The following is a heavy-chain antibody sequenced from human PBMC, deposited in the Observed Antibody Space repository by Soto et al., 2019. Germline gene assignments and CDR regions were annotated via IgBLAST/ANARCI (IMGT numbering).Heavy chain of an antibody. Sequence: QSQTLSLTCTVSGGSISSYYWSWIRQPPGKGLEWIGYIYYSGSTNYNPSLKSRVTISVDTSKNQFSLKLSSVTAADTAVYYCAREREAAGTDPRSNWFDPWGQGTLVTVSS. CDR2: IYYSGST. CDR3: AREREAAGTDPRSNWFDP. J-gene: IGHJ5*02. V-gene: IGHV4-59*01. CDR1: GGSISSYY. D-gene: IGHD6-13*01.